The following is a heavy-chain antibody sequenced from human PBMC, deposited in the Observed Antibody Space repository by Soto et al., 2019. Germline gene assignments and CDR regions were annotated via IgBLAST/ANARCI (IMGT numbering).Heavy chain of an antibody. D-gene: IGHD3-3*01. CDR3: ARDGDPGYSFWSGPLGGGRFDP. J-gene: IGHJ5*02. CDR1: GGTFGNTA. V-gene: IGHV1-69*12. Sequence: QVQLVQSGAEVKETGSSVNVSCKTSGGTFGNTAVTWVRQAPGQGLEWIGGIVPMFGTANYAQKFQGRVTITADESTSTAYMELSSLRSDDTAVYYCARDGDPGYSFWSGPLGGGRFDPGGQGTLVTVSS. CDR2: IVPMFGTA.